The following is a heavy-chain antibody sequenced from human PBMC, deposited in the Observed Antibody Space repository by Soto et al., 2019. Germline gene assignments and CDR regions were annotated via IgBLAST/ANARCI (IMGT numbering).Heavy chain of an antibody. Sequence: PGGSLRLSCAASGFTFNNFAMNWVRQAPGKGLEWLSAISGSGGSTFYADSLQGRFTISRDNSKNTLYLQMKSLRGVDTAIYYWAKTSSASYRESQHYWGQGTLVTVSS. V-gene: IGHV3-23*01. CDR2: ISGSGGST. D-gene: IGHD6-6*01. J-gene: IGHJ4*02. CDR3: AKTSSASYRESQHY. CDR1: GFTFNNFA.